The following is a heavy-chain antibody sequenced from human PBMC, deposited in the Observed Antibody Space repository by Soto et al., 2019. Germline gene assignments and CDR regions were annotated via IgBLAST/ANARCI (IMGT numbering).Heavy chain of an antibody. V-gene: IGHV3-74*01. CDR2: INSDGSST. D-gene: IGHD6-19*01. CDR3: ARAPRGEQWLVLSYYYGMDV. J-gene: IGHJ6*02. Sequence: GGSLRLSCAASGFTFSSYWMHWVRQAPGKGLVWVSRINSDGSSTSYADSVKGRLTISRDNAKNTLYLQMNSLRAEDTAVYYCARAPRGEQWLVLSYYYGMDVWGQGTTVTVSS. CDR1: GFTFSSYW.